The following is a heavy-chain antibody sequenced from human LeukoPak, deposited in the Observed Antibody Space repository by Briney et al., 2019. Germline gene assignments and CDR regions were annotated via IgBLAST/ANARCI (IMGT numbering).Heavy chain of an antibody. Sequence: SETLSLTCAVYGGSFNGFFWSWIRQPPGKGLEWIGEISHTGGTSYNPSLQSRVTISVDTSKNQFSLGLRSLTAADTAVYYCARGLGIPVTVDGPHLAYWGQGTLVTVSS. CDR3: ARGLGIPVTVDGPHLAY. V-gene: IGHV4-34*01. D-gene: IGHD6-19*01. CDR1: GGSFNGFF. J-gene: IGHJ4*02. CDR2: ISHTGGT.